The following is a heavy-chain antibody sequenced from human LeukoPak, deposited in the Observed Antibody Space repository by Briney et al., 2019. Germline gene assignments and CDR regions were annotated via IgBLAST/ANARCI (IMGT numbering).Heavy chain of an antibody. J-gene: IGHJ6*02. Sequence: SVKVFCKASGGTFSSYAISWVRQAPGQGLEWMGRIIPILGIANYAQKFQGRVTITADKSTSTAYMELSSLRSEDTAVYYCARARKGCSSTSCYAVIYYGMDVWGQGTTVTVSS. D-gene: IGHD2-2*01. CDR3: ARARKGCSSTSCYAVIYYGMDV. CDR2: IIPILGIA. V-gene: IGHV1-69*04. CDR1: GGTFSSYA.